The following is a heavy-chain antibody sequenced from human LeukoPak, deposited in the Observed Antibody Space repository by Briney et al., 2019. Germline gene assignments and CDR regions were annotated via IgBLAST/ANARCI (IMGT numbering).Heavy chain of an antibody. D-gene: IGHD2-8*01. Sequence: GASVKVSCKASGYTFTSYGISWVRQAPGQGLEWMGWMNPNSGNTGYAQKFQGRVTMTRNTSISTAYMELSSLRSEDTAVYYCARGYPWDGVLKRWGQGTLVTVSS. CDR3: ARGYPWDGVLKR. CDR1: GYTFTSYG. J-gene: IGHJ4*02. V-gene: IGHV1-8*02. CDR2: MNPNSGNT.